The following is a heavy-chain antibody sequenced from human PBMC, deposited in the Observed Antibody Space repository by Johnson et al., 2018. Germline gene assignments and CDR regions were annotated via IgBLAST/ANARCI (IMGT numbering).Heavy chain of an antibody. V-gene: IGHV3-30*18. J-gene: IGHJ3*02. CDR3: AKPPTCDTTAFDS. CDR2: ISYDGSDK. D-gene: IGHD1-1*01. Sequence: QVELVQSGGGVVQPGTSLRLSCTASGITFNRFGMHGVRQAPGQGLEWVAVISYDGSDKYFTDSVKGRFTISRDNSTNTLFLQMNSLRPEYTAIYYWAKPPTCDTTAFDSWGQGPLVTVSS. CDR1: GITFNRFG.